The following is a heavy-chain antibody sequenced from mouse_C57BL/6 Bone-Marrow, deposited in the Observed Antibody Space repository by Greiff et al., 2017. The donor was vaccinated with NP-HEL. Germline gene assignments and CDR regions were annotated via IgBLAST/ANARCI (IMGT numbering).Heavy chain of an antibody. V-gene: IGHV10-1*01. J-gene: IGHJ3*01. CDR1: GFSFNTYA. Sequence: EVQLVESGGGLVQPKGSLKLSCAASGFSFNTYAMNWVRQAPGKGLEWVARIRSKSNNYATYYADSVKDRFTISRDDSESMLYLQMNNLKTEDTAMYYCVRHVGVTTRAWFAYWGQGTLVTVSA. D-gene: IGHD2-13*01. CDR2: IRSKSNNYAT. CDR3: VRHVGVTTRAWFAY.